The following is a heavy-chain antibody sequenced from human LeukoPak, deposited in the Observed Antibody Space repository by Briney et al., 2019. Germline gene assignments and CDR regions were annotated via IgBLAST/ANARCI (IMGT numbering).Heavy chain of an antibody. CDR3: ARHRSGGSQDDAFDI. CDR1: GFTFSSYS. J-gene: IGHJ3*02. CDR2: ISGSSTYI. D-gene: IGHD2-15*01. Sequence: GGSLRLSCAASGFTFSSYSMNWVRQAPGKGLEWVSSISGSSTYIYYADSVKGRFTISRDNAKNSLYLQLNSLRAEDTAVYYCARHRSGGSQDDAFDIWGQGTLVTVSS. V-gene: IGHV3-21*06.